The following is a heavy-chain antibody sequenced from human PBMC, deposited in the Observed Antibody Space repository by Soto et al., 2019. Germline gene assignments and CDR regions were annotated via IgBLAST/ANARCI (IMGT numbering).Heavy chain of an antibody. J-gene: IGHJ4*02. Sequence: QITLKESGPTLVKPTQTLTLTCTFSGFSLTTDRVGVGWIRQPPGEALEWLAVIYWDDSKTYRPSLESRLTXXXXXXXXXXXXXXXXXXXXXXXXXXXXXXXXXXSLYXGQGTLVTVSS. CDR1: GFSLTTDRVG. V-gene: IGHV2-5*02. CDR3: XXXXXXXSLY. CDR2: IYWDDSK.